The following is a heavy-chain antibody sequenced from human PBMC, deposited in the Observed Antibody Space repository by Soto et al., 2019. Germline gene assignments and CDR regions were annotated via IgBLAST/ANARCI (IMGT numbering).Heavy chain of an antibody. CDR2: INGYTGNT. J-gene: IGHJ6*02. V-gene: IGHV1-18*01. CDR1: GYTFNRYG. D-gene: IGHD2-2*01. CDR3: RRSSRYSTDV. Sequence: APVKVSCKASGYTFNRYGLSLVRQAPGQGLEWMGWINGYTGNTNYAQKFQGRVTMTTDTSTNTAYLDLWTLISDDTAVYYCRRSSRYSTDVWGQGTTVTVSS.